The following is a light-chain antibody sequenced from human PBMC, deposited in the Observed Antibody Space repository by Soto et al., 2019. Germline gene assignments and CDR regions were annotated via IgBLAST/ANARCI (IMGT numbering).Light chain of an antibody. CDR2: GVS. Sequence: EIAMTQFPATLSVAPGERVTLSCRASQSFTSNLAWYQQKPGQAPRLLIYGVSTRATDIPDRFSGSGSGTEFTLTISSLQSEDLAVYYCQQYNNWPRTFGQGTRLEIK. V-gene: IGKV3-15*01. J-gene: IGKJ5*01. CDR3: QQYNNWPRT. CDR1: QSFTSN.